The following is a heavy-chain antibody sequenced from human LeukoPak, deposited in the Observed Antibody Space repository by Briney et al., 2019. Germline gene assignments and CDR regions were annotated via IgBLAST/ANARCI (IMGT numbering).Heavy chain of an antibody. J-gene: IGHJ4*02. CDR3: AKDSYDRSGYYYYYFAY. CDR1: GFTFSSSG. Sequence: GGSLRLSCAASGFTFSSSGMHWVRQAPGKGLEWVAVISYDGSNKYYSDSVKCRFTISRENSKNTLYLQMNSLRAGDTAVYYCAKDSYDRSGYYYYYFAYWGQGTQVTVSS. V-gene: IGHV3-30*18. D-gene: IGHD3-22*01. CDR2: ISYDGSNK.